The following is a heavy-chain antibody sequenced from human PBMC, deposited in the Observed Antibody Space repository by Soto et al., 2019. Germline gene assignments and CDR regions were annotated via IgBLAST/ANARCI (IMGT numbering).Heavy chain of an antibody. CDR1: GGSISSGGYY. CDR3: ARVSTVTHLFDY. J-gene: IGHJ4*02. D-gene: IGHD4-17*01. V-gene: IGHV4-61*08. Sequence: SETLSLTYTVSGGSISSGGYYWSWIRQHPGKGLEWIGYIYYSGSTNYNPSLKSRVTISVDTSKNQFSLKLSSVTAADTAVYYCARVSTVTHLFDYWGQGTLVTVSS. CDR2: IYYSGST.